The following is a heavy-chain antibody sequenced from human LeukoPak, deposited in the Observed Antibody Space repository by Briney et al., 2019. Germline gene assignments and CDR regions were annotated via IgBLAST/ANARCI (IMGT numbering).Heavy chain of an antibody. CDR3: ARVLGYYDSSGFLHEYFQH. Sequence: SETLSLTCTVSGGSISSGDYYWSWIRQPPGKGLEWIGYIYYSGSTYYNPSLKSRVTISVDTSKNQFSLKLSSMTAADTAVYYCARVLGYYDSSGFLHEYFQHWGQGTLVTVSS. J-gene: IGHJ1*01. V-gene: IGHV4-30-4*01. D-gene: IGHD3-22*01. CDR2: IYYSGST. CDR1: GGSISSGDYY.